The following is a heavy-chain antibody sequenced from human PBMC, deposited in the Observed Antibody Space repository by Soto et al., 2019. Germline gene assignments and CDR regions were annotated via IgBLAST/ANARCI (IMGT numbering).Heavy chain of an antibody. Sequence: GGSQRDSCAASGFTFISYALSWVRQAPGKGLEWVSSITAHGSGAYYADSVQGRFSITRDNSETTVNLQMKRLRAEDTDEYNWANVQRVEVEYALGVGPLHFWGKGIMVT. V-gene: IGHV3-23*01. D-gene: IGHD3-16*01. CDR1: GFTFISYA. J-gene: IGHJ3*01. CDR2: ITAHGSGA. CDR3: ANVQRVEVEYALGVGPLHF.